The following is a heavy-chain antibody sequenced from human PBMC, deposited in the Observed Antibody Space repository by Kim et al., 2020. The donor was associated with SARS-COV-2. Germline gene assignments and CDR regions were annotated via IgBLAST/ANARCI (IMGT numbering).Heavy chain of an antibody. D-gene: IGHD2-21*01. CDR2: GGST. V-gene: IGHV3-23*01. Sequence: GGSTYYAESVKGRFTISRDNSKNTLYLQMNSLRAEDTAVYYYAKEFPLDYWGQGTLVTVSS. J-gene: IGHJ4*02. CDR3: AKEFPLDY.